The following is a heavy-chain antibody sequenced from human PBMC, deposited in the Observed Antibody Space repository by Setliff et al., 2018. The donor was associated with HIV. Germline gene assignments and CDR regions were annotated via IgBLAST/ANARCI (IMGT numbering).Heavy chain of an antibody. V-gene: IGHV4-61*03. J-gene: IGHJ4*02. D-gene: IGHD3-3*01. CDR2: IYTSGST. CDR3: ARVPFTTGFDY. Sequence: TLSLTCTVSGVSVSSGGYYWSWIRQPPGKGLEWIGYIYTSGSTNYNPSLEGRVTISVDTSKNHFSLKLSSVTAADTAVFYCARVPFTTGFDYWGQGILVTVSS. CDR1: GVSVSSGGYY.